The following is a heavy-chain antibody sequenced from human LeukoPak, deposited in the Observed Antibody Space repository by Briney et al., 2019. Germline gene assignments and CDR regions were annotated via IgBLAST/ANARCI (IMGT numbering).Heavy chain of an antibody. D-gene: IGHD2-15*01. CDR3: ARDFGDFGYCIGASCPSDGFDY. V-gene: IGHV3-20*04. CDR1: GFTFDDYG. J-gene: IGHJ4*02. CDR2: INWNGDIT. Sequence: PGGSLRLSCAASGFTFDDYGMNWVRQAPGIGLEWVAGINWNGDITGYADSVKGRFTISRDNAENSLYLQMSSLRAEDAAFYYCARDFGDFGYCIGASCPSDGFDYWGQGALVTVSS.